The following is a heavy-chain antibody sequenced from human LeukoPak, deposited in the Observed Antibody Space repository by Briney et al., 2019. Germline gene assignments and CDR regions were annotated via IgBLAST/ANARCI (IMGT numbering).Heavy chain of an antibody. Sequence: PGGSLRLSCAASGFTFSSYWVHWVRQAPGKGLVWVSRINSDGSSTSYADSVKGRFTISRDNAKNTLYLQMNSLRAEDTAVYYCARDASSCDILTGWLFPGDYWGQGTLVTVSS. V-gene: IGHV3-74*01. CDR3: ARDASSCDILTGWLFPGDY. D-gene: IGHD3-9*01. J-gene: IGHJ4*02. CDR2: INSDGSST. CDR1: GFTFSSYW.